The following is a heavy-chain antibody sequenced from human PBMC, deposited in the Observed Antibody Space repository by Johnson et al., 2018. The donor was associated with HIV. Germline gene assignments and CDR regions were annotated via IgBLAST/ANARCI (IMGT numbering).Heavy chain of an antibody. J-gene: IGHJ3*02. CDR2: IQCHGSAK. Sequence: VQLVESGGGLVQRGGSLRLSCVASGFTFSSSWMLWVCQAPEKGLEWVAAIQCHGSAKYYADSVKGRFTISRDNAKTTLYLHMNSLRAEDTAVYNCARDAEGAFDIWGQGTMVTVSS. D-gene: IGHD2-2*01. CDR1: GFTFSSSW. V-gene: IGHV3-52*01. CDR3: ARDAEGAFDI.